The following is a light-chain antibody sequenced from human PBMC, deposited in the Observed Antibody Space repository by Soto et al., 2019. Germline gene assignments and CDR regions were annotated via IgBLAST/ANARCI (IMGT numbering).Light chain of an antibody. CDR3: SSYAGSDSVL. CDR1: SSDVGGYNY. Sequence: QSALTQPPSVSGSPGQSLTISCTGTSSDVGGYNYVSWYHHHPGKAPKLIIYEVFKRPSGVPDRFSGSKSGNTASLTVSGLQAEDEADYYCSSYAGSDSVLFGGGTKLTV. J-gene: IGLJ3*02. CDR2: EVF. V-gene: IGLV2-8*01.